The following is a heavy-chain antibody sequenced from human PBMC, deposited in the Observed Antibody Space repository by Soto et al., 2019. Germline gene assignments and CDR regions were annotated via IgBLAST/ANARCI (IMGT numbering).Heavy chain of an antibody. V-gene: IGHV3-23*01. CDR1: GFTFRDFA. CDR2: ITGSGVGM. D-gene: IGHD2-8*01. J-gene: IGHJ5*02. Sequence: EVQLLESGGVLVQPGESLRLSCAATGFTFRDFAMTWVRQAPGKGLEWVSTITGSGVGMHYADCVKGRFTISRDNSKNTSYLQMNSLRAEDTAVYNCAKTNPSKPHTNGWDDWFAPWGQGTLITVSS. CDR3: AKTNPSKPHTNGWDDWFAP.